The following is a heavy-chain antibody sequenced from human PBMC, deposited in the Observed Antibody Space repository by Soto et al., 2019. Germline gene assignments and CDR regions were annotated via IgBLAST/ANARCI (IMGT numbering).Heavy chain of an antibody. J-gene: IGHJ6*02. D-gene: IGHD5-18*01. CDR2: IIPIFGTA. CDR1: GGTFSSYA. V-gene: IGHV1-69*13. CDR3: ARDLRIQLWPAQRYYYGMDV. Sequence: SVKVSCKASGGTFSSYAISWVRQAPGQGLEWMGGIIPIFGTANYAQKFQGRVTITADESTSTAYMELSSLRSEDTAVYYCARDLRIQLWPAQRYYYGMDVWGQGTTVTVSS.